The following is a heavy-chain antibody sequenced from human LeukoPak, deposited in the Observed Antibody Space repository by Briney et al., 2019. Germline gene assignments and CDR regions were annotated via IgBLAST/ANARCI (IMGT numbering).Heavy chain of an antibody. CDR3: ARTKTVFGVAGRDYYYYMDV. J-gene: IGHJ6*03. V-gene: IGHV1-69*13. D-gene: IGHD3-3*01. Sequence: SVKVSCKASGGTFSSYAISWVRQAPGQGLEWMGGIIPIFGTANYAQKFQGRVTITADESTSTAYMELSSLRSEDTAVYYCARTKTVFGVAGRDYYYYMDVWGKGTTVTVSS. CDR1: GGTFSSYA. CDR2: IIPIFGTA.